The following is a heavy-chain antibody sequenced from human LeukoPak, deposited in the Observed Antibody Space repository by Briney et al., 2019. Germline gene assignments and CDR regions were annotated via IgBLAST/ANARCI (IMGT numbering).Heavy chain of an antibody. Sequence: SETLSLTCAVSGGSISSSNWWGWVRQPPGKGLEWIGEIYHSGSTNYNPSLKSRVTISVDKSKNQFSLKLSSVTAADTAVYYCARLQWRVGTAMVAYNWFDPWGQGTLVTVSS. V-gene: IGHV4-4*02. CDR2: IYHSGST. D-gene: IGHD5-18*01. CDR1: GGSISSSNW. CDR3: ARLQWRVGTAMVAYNWFDP. J-gene: IGHJ5*02.